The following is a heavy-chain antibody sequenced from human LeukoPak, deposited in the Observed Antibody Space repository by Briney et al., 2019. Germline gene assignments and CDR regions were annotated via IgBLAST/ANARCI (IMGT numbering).Heavy chain of an antibody. CDR3: ARDGERYCSSTSCSYYYYYGMDV. CDR1: GYTFTSYG. CDR2: ISAYNGNT. V-gene: IGHV1-18*01. D-gene: IGHD2-2*01. J-gene: IGHJ6*02. Sequence: ASVKVSCKASGYTFTSYGISWVRQAPGQGLEWMGWISAYNGNTNYVQKLQGRVTMTTDTSTSTAYMELRSLRPDDTAVYYCARDGERYCSSTSCSYYYYYGMDVWGQGATVTVSS.